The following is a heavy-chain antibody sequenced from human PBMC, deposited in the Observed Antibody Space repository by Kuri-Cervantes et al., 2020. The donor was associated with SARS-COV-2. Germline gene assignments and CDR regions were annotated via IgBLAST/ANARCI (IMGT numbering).Heavy chain of an antibody. Sequence: GESLKISCAASGFTFSSYSMSRVRQAPGKGLEWVSYISSSSSTIYYADSVKGRFTISRDNAKNSLYLQMNSLKTEDTAVYYCTTEDLHCSSTSCSPAFDPWGQGTLVTVSS. CDR3: TTEDLHCSSTSCSPAFDP. D-gene: IGHD2-2*01. CDR1: GFTFSSYS. V-gene: IGHV3-48*01. CDR2: ISSSSSTI. J-gene: IGHJ5*02.